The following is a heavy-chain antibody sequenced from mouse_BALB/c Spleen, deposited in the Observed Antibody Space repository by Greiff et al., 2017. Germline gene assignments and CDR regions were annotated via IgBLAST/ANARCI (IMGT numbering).Heavy chain of an antibody. Sequence: QVQLQQSGAELARPGASVKLSCKASGYTFTDYYINWVKQRTGQGLEWIGEIYPGSGNTYYNEKFKGKATLTADKSSSTAYMQLSSLTSEDSAVYFCAAYGNYSYWYFDVWGAGTTVTVSS. D-gene: IGHD2-10*02. CDR2: IYPGSGNT. V-gene: IGHV1-77*01. J-gene: IGHJ1*01. CDR1: GYTFTDYY. CDR3: AAYGNYSYWYFDV.